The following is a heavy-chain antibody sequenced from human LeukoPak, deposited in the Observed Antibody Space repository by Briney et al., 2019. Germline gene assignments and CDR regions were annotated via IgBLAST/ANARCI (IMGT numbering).Heavy chain of an antibody. D-gene: IGHD6-13*01. V-gene: IGHV3-74*03. CDR1: GFTFSSYW. CDR3: ARGRSDSWYSSDFDY. CDR2: IHTDGSST. J-gene: IGHJ4*02. Sequence: GGSLRLSCAVSGFTFSSYWMHWVRQAPGKGLMWVSRIHTDGSSTTYVDSVKGRFTTSRDNAKNALYLQMNSLRAEDAAVYYCARGRSDSWYSSDFDYWGLGTLVTVSS.